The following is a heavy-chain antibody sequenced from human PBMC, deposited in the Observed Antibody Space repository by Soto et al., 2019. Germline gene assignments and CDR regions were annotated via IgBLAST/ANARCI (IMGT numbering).Heavy chain of an antibody. D-gene: IGHD3-10*01. Sequence: SQTLSLTCAVYGGSFSGYYWSWIRQPPGKGLEWIGEINHSGSTNYNPSLKSRVTISVDTSKNQFSLKLSSVTAADTAVYYCARERDVWFGELLTFSWFDPWGQGTLVTVSS. V-gene: IGHV4-34*01. J-gene: IGHJ5*02. CDR1: GGSFSGYY. CDR2: INHSGST. CDR3: ARERDVWFGELLTFSWFDP.